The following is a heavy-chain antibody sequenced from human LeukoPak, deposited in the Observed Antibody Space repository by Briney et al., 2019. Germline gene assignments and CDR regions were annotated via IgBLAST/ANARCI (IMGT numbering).Heavy chain of an antibody. D-gene: IGHD3-16*01. CDR2: IIPIFGTA. J-gene: IGHJ5*02. V-gene: IGHV1-69*05. Sequence: ASVKVSCKASGGTFSSYAISWVRQAPGQGLEWMGGIIPIFGTANYAQKFQGRVTMTRNTSISTAYMELSSLRSEDTAVYYCARRKPPMIQTGAKNWFDPWGQGTLVTVSS. CDR1: GGTFSSYA. CDR3: ARRKPPMIQTGAKNWFDP.